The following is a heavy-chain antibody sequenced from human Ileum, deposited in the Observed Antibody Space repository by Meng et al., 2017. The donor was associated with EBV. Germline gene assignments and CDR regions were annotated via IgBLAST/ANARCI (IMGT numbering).Heavy chain of an antibody. CDR2: IYYTGSS. Sequence: LPESGPGLVKPSETLSLTCTVSAGSDTSGSYYWSWIRQPTGEGLVLIGYIYYTGSSNNNPSLKSRVTISVDTSKNQFSLNLTSVTTADTAVYYCARGTGTTFAWGQGTLVTVSS. J-gene: IGHJ5*02. CDR1: AGSDTSGSYY. CDR3: ARGTGTTFA. D-gene: IGHD1-1*01. V-gene: IGHV4-61*01.